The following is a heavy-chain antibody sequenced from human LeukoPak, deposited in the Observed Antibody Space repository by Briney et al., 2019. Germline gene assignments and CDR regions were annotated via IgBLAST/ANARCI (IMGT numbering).Heavy chain of an antibody. CDR1: GYTFTSYY. V-gene: IGHV1-46*01. Sequence: ASVKVSCKASGYTFTSYYMHWVRQAPGQGLEWMGIINPSGGSTSYAQKLQGRVTMTTDTSTSTAYMELRSLRSDDTAVYYCARESLEGVKYYYGMDVWGQGTTVTVSS. CDR3: ARESLEGVKYYYGMDV. J-gene: IGHJ6*02. D-gene: IGHD2-8*01. CDR2: INPSGGST.